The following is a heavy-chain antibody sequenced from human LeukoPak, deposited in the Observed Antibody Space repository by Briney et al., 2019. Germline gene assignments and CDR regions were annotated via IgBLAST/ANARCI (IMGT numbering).Heavy chain of an antibody. J-gene: IGHJ4*02. D-gene: IGHD6-19*01. V-gene: IGHV3-7*01. CDR1: GFSFSNHY. CDR3: TRVIVAVPGYFDYFDF. Sequence: GGSLRLSCTASGFSFSNHYMRWIRQAPGKWLEWVANINEDGSNKWHLGSVKGRFTVSRDNARNSLYLQMNSLRVEDTAVYYCTRVIVAVPGYFDYFDFWGQGVLVTVSS. CDR2: INEDGSNK.